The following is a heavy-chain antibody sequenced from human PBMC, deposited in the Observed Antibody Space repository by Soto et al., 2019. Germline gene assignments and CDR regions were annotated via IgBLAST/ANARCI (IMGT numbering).Heavy chain of an antibody. V-gene: IGHV3-33*01. CDR1: GFTFSSYG. D-gene: IGHD3-3*01. CDR2: IWYDGSNK. Sequence: QVQLVESGGGVVQPGRSLRLSCAASGFTFSSYGMHWVRQAPGKGLEWVAVIWYDGSNKYYADSVKGRFTLSSDNSKNTLYLQMNSLRAEDTAVYYCARDPRSGIDYFWSGLVSYYYGMDVWGQGTTVTVSS. J-gene: IGHJ6*02. CDR3: ARDPRSGIDYFWSGLVSYYYGMDV.